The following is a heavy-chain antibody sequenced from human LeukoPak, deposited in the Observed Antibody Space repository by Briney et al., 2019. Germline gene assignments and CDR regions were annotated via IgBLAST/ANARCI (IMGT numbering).Heavy chain of an antibody. V-gene: IGHV3-15*01. CDR1: GFTVSSNY. Sequence: PGGSLRLSCAASGFTVSSNYMSWVRQAPGKGLEWVGRIKSKTDGGTTDYAAPVKGRFTISRDDSKNTLYLQMNSLKTEDTAVYYCTTLWPRPGLDYWGQGTLVTVSS. CDR2: IKSKTDGGTT. CDR3: TTLWPRPGLDY. D-gene: IGHD3-10*01. J-gene: IGHJ4*02.